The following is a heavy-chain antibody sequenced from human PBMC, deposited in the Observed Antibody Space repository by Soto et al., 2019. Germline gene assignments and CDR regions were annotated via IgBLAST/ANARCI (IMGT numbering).Heavy chain of an antibody. Sequence: QVQLVESGGGVVQPGRSLRLSCAASGFTFSSYGMHWVRQAPGKGLEWVAVIWYDGSNKYYADPVKGRFTISRDNSKNTLYLQMNSLRAEDTAVYYCARDKVAGPSEYFQHWGQGTLVTVSS. CDR3: ARDKVAGPSEYFQH. V-gene: IGHV3-33*01. CDR1: GFTFSSYG. D-gene: IGHD6-19*01. J-gene: IGHJ1*01. CDR2: IWYDGSNK.